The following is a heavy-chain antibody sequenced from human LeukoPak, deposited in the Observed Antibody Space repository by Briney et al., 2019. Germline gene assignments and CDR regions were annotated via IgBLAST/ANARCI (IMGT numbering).Heavy chain of an antibody. D-gene: IGHD3-10*01. V-gene: IGHV3-30-3*01. J-gene: IGHJ4*02. CDR1: GFTFSSYA. CDR3: ARDSGYYFDY. Sequence: GGSLRLSCAASGFTFSSYAMHWVRQAPGKGLEWVAVISYDGSNKYYADSVKGRFTISRDNSKNTLYLQMNSLRAEDTAVYYCARDSGYYFDYWGQGTLVTVSS. CDR2: ISYDGSNK.